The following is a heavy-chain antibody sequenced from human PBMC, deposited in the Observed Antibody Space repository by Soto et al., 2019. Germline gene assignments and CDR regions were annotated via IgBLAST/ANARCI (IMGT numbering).Heavy chain of an antibody. D-gene: IGHD1-20*01. Sequence: VQLVESGGGLVQPGKSLRLSCAASGFTFHDFAMHWVRQAPGKGLEWVSGISWNSGSMGYADSVNGRVIISRDNAMNSLYLQMNSLRAEDTALYYCAKDKGYNWNDVAVFDIWGQGTMVTVSS. CDR1: GFTFHDFA. J-gene: IGHJ3*02. CDR3: AKDKGYNWNDVAVFDI. V-gene: IGHV3-9*01. CDR2: ISWNSGSM.